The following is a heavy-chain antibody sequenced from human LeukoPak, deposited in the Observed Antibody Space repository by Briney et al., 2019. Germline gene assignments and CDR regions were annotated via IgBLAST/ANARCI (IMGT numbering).Heavy chain of an antibody. J-gene: IGHJ4*02. Sequence: AGGSLRLSCAASGFTVSSNYMSWVRQAPGKGLEWVSVIYSGGSTCYADSVKGRFTISRDNSKNTLYLQMNSLRAEDTAVYYCARAPAGYDFFDYWGQGTLVTVSS. CDR3: ARAPAGYDFFDY. D-gene: IGHD5-12*01. V-gene: IGHV3-53*01. CDR2: IYSGGST. CDR1: GFTVSSNY.